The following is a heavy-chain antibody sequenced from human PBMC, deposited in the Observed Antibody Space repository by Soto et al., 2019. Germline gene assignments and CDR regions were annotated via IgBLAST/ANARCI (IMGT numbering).Heavy chain of an antibody. V-gene: IGHV5-51*01. CDR3: ARHRGGYCSGGSCYGTSWSYYYYMDV. D-gene: IGHD2-15*01. J-gene: IGHJ6*03. Sequence: GESLKISCKGSGYSFTSYWIGWVRQMPGKGLEWMGIIYPGDSDTRYSPSFQGQVTISADKSISTAYLQWSSLKASDTAMYYCARHRGGYCSGGSCYGTSWSYYYYMDVWGKGTTVTVSS. CDR2: IYPGDSDT. CDR1: GYSFTSYW.